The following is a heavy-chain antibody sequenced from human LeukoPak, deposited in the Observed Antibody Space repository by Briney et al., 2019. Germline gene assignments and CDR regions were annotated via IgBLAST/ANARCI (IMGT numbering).Heavy chain of an antibody. V-gene: IGHV4-59*12. CDR2: IYYSGST. Sequence: PSETLSLTCTVSGGSISSYYWSWIRQPPGKGLEWIGYIYYSGSTNYNPSLKSRVTISVDTSKNQFSLKLSSVTAADTAVYYCARDSSLAAAGTDYWGQGTLVTVSS. CDR1: GGSISSYY. D-gene: IGHD6-13*01. CDR3: ARDSSLAAAGTDY. J-gene: IGHJ4*02.